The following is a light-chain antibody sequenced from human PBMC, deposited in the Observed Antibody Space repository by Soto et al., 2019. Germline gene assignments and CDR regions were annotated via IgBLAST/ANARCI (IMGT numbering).Light chain of an antibody. CDR2: DVS. Sequence: QSALTQPASVSGSPGQSITISCTGTSSDVGGYNYVSWYQQHPGKAPKLMIYDVSNRPPGVSNRFSGSKSGNTACLTISGRQAEDEADYYCSSYTSSSTLGVVFGGGTKLTVL. J-gene: IGLJ2*01. CDR3: SSYTSSSTLGVV. CDR1: SSDVGGYNY. V-gene: IGLV2-14*01.